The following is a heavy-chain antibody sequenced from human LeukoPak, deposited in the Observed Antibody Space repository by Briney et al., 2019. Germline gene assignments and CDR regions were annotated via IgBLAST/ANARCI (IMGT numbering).Heavy chain of an antibody. CDR2: IYYSGST. CDR1: GGSISSSSYY. D-gene: IGHD1-26*01. V-gene: IGHV4-39*07. Sequence: KPSETLSLTCTVSGGSISSSSYYWGWIRQPPGKGLEWIGSIYYSGSTYNNPSLKSRVTISVDTSKNQFSLKLSSVTAADTAVYYCARGATTAFHSDSWGQGTLVTVSS. J-gene: IGHJ4*02. CDR3: ARGATTAFHSDS.